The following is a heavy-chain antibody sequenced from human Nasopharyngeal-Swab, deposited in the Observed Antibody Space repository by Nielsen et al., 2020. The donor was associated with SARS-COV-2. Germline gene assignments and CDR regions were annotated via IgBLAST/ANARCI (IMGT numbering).Heavy chain of an antibody. J-gene: IGHJ4*02. Sequence: GGSLRLSCAASGFTFSSYAMHWVRQAPGKGLEWVAVISYDGSNKYYADSVKGRFTISRDNSKNTLYLQMNSLRAEDTAVYYCARGGQYQLLGGFDYWGQGTLVTVSS. CDR2: ISYDGSNK. V-gene: IGHV3-30-3*01. CDR3: ARGGQYQLLGGFDY. CDR1: GFTFSSYA. D-gene: IGHD2-2*01.